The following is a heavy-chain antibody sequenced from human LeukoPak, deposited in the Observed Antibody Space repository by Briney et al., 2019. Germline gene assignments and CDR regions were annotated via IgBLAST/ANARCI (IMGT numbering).Heavy chain of an antibody. CDR2: MNPNSGNT. D-gene: IGHD2-8*02. CDR1: GYTFTSYD. V-gene: IGHV1-8*01. Sequence: ASVKVSCKASGYTFTSYDINWVRQATGQGLEWMGWMNPNSGNTGYAQKFQGRVTMTRNTSISTAYMELSSLRSEDTAVYYCAARLGYCTGGVCLHDAFDIWGQGTMVTVSS. J-gene: IGHJ3*02. CDR3: AARLGYCTGGVCLHDAFDI.